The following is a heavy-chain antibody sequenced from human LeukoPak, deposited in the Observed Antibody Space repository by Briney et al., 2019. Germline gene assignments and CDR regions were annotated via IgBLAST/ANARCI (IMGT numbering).Heavy chain of an antibody. CDR2: INPSGGST. CDR1: GYTFTSYY. V-gene: IGHV1-46*01. D-gene: IGHD5-24*01. Sequence: GASVKVSCKASGYTFTSYYMHWVRQAPGQGLEWMGIINPSGGSTSYAQKFQGRVTMTRDTSTSTVYMELSSLRSEDTAVYYCARDRLSGERWLHDGGAGMTSYWGQGTLVTVSS. J-gene: IGHJ4*02. CDR3: ARDRLSGERWLHDGGAGMTSY.